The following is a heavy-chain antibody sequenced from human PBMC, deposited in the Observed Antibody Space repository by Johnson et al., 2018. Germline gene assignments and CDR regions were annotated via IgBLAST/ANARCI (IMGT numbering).Heavy chain of an antibody. CDR3: AREYDSSGYYLEYFQH. CDR1: GFTFSRDA. D-gene: IGHD3-22*01. J-gene: IGHJ1*01. V-gene: IGHV3-30-3*01. CDR2: ISYDRINT. Sequence: VQLLESGGGVVQPGRSLRLSCAASGFTFSRDAMHWVRQAPGKGLEWVALISYDRINTYYADSVKGRFTISRDNSKNTLYLQMNSLRAEDAAVYYCAREYDSSGYYLEYFQHWGQGTLVTVSS.